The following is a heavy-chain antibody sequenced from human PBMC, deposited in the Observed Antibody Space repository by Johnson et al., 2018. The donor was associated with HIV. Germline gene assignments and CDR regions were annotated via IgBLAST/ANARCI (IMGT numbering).Heavy chain of an antibody. V-gene: IGHV3-53*01. CDR2: IYSGGST. J-gene: IGHJ3*02. CDR1: GFTVSSNY. CDR3: ARDQFYSSSWYDTFDI. D-gene: IGHD6-13*01. Sequence: VQLVESGGGLIQPGGSLRLSCAASGFTVSSNYMSLVRQAPGKGLEWVSVIYSGGSTYYADSVKGRFTISRDSSKNTLYLQMNSLRAEDTAVYYCARDQFYSSSWYDTFDIWGQGTMVTVSS.